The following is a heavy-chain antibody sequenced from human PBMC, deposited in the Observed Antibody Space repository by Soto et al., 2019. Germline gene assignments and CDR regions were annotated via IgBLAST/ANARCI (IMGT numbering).Heavy chain of an antibody. CDR1: GFSLSNSGVG. CDR2: IYGGNEK. J-gene: IGHJ4*02. Sequence: QITLKESGPSPVKPTQTLTVTCTFSGFSLSNSGVGVAWIRQPPGKALEWLELIYGGNEKRYSRIRKTSLTITTATSKNQVVLTMTNMDPVDTATYYGAHCTLHDYGDYDPGTSHVFDSWGQGTLVTVSS. V-gene: IGHV2-5*02. CDR3: AHCTLHDYGDYDPGTSHVFDS. D-gene: IGHD4-17*01.